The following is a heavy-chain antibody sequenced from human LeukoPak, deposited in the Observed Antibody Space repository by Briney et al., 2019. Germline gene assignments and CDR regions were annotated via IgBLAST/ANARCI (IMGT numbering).Heavy chain of an antibody. Sequence: GRSLRLSCAASGFTFSSCAMHCVRQAPGKGLEWLAVISYDGSNKYYADSVKGRFTISRDNSKNTLYLQMNSLRAEDTAVYYCARGVAKRGLLNYWGQGTLVTVSS. CDR3: ARGVAKRGLLNY. CDR1: GFTFSSCA. CDR2: ISYDGSNK. D-gene: IGHD4-17*01. V-gene: IGHV3-30-3*01. J-gene: IGHJ4*02.